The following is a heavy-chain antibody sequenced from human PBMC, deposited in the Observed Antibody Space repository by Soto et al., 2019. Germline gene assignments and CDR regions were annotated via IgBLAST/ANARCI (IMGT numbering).Heavy chain of an antibody. V-gene: IGHV3-23*01. CDR3: AKENPVIFSTQSGEADY. D-gene: IGHD3-3*02. J-gene: IGHJ4*02. CDR2: ISGSGGST. CDR1: GFTFSSYA. Sequence: EVQLLESGGGLVQPGGSLRLSCAASGFTFSSYAMSWVRQAPGKGLEWVSAISGSGGSTYYADSVKGRFTISRDNSKNTLYLQMNSLRAEDTAVYYCAKENPVIFSTQSGEADYWGQGTLLTVSS.